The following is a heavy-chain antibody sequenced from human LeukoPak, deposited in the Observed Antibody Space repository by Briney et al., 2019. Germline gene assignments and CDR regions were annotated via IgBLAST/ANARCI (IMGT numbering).Heavy chain of an antibody. CDR1: GGSFSGYY. V-gene: IGHV4-34*01. CDR3: ARQGAVRRGPWGPASPPITFGGVIANWFDP. J-gene: IGHJ5*02. D-gene: IGHD3-16*02. CDR2: INHSGST. Sequence: PSETLSLTCAVYGGSFSGYYWSWIRQPPGKGLEWIGEINHSGSTNYNPSLKSRVTISVDTSKNQFSLKLSSVTAADTAVYYCARQGAVRRGPWGPASPPITFGGVIANWFDPWGQGTLVTVSS.